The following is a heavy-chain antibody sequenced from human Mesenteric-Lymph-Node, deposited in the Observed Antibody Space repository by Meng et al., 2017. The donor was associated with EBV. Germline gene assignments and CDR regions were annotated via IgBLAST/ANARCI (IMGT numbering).Heavy chain of an antibody. J-gene: IGHJ4*02. V-gene: IGHV3-73*02. CDR3: CTHDPSDY. CDR2: IRSKANNYAT. Sequence: GELVESGGGLVQPGGSLKLSCAASGFTLSDSAIHWVRQASGKGLEWVGRIRSKANNYATVYGASVKGRFTISRDDSKNTAYLQMSSLKIEDAAVYYCCTHDPSDYWGQGTLVTVSS. CDR1: GFTLSDSA.